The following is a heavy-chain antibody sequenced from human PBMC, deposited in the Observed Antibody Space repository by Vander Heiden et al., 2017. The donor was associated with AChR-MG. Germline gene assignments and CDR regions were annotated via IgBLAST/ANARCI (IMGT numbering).Heavy chain of an antibody. V-gene: IGHV4-34*01. D-gene: IGHD1-26*01. J-gene: IGHJ3*02. Sequence: QVQLQQWGAGLLKPSETLSLICAVYGGSFSAYYWSWIRQPPGKGLEWIGEINHSGSSNYNPSLKSRVTISVDTSKNQLSLKLTSVTAADTAVYYCAREMILSYRFRPHMNDGFDIWGQGTMVTVSS. CDR3: AREMILSYRFRPHMNDGFDI. CDR1: GGSFSAYY. CDR2: INHSGSS.